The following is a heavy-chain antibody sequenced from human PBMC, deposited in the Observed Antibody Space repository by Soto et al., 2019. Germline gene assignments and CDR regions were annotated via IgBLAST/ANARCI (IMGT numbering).Heavy chain of an antibody. CDR2: IKSKTDGGTT. D-gene: IGHD3-16*02. J-gene: IGHJ4*02. CDR1: GFTFSNAW. CDR3: TTFSFGGVIVDY. Sequence: GGSLRLSCAASGFTFSNAWMSWVRQAPGKGLEWVGRIKSKTDGGTTYYAAPVKGRFTISKDDSKNTLYLQMNRLKTEDTAVYYGTTFSFGGVIVDYWGQGTLVTVSS. V-gene: IGHV3-15*01.